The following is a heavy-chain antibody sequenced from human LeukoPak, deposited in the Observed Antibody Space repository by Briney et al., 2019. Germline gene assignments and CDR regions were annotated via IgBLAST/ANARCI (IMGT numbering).Heavy chain of an antibody. CDR1: GGSLSSYY. V-gene: IGHV4-59*08. Sequence: SETLSLTCLVSGGSLSSYYWSWIRQPPGRGLQWIGYIYYSGTTNYDPALKSRVTISVDTSKNQFSLNLSSVTAADTAVYYCARQNSAYESINFWGQGTLVTVSS. J-gene: IGHJ4*02. CDR2: IYYSGTT. D-gene: IGHD5-12*01. CDR3: ARQNSAYESINF.